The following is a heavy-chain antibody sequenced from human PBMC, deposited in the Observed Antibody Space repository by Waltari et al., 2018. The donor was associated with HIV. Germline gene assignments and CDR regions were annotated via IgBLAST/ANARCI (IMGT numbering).Heavy chain of an antibody. CDR2: SIPIVGTA. J-gene: IGHJ4*02. CDR1: GGTFSSYA. V-gene: IGHV1-69*01. CDR3: ARGAAYGDYVEPPVDY. Sequence: QLQLVQSGAEVKKPGSSVKVSCKASGGTFSSYAISWVRQAPGQGSEWRGGSIPIVGTANYAQKFQGIVTITADESTSTAYMELSSLRSEDTAVYYCARGAAYGDYVEPPVDYWGQGTLVTVSS. D-gene: IGHD4-17*01.